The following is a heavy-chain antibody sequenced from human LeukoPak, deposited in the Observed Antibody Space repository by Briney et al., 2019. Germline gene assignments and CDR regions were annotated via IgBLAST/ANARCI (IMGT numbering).Heavy chain of an antibody. D-gene: IGHD2-15*01. CDR1: GFTFSSYW. CDR2: INSDGSST. J-gene: IGHJ4*02. CDR3: ARENTDCSGGSCSYYFDY. V-gene: IGHV3-74*01. Sequence: PGGSLRLSCAASGFTFSSYWMHWVRQAPGKGLVWVSRINSDGSSTSYADSVKGRFTISRDNSKNTLYLQMNSLRAEDTAVYYCARENTDCSGGSCSYYFDYWGQGTLVTVSS.